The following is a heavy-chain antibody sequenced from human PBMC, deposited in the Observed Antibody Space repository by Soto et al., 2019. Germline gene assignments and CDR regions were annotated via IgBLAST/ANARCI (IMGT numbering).Heavy chain of an antibody. CDR1: GYSFTSYW. J-gene: IGHJ6*02. V-gene: IGHV5-51*01. CDR3: ASAVAGTNYYYYGMDV. D-gene: IGHD6-19*01. Sequence: HGESLKISCKGSGYSFTSYWIGWVRQMPGKGLEWMGIIYPGDSDTRYSPSFQGQVTISADKSISTAYLQWSSLKASDTAMYYCASAVAGTNYYYYGMDVWGQGTTVTVSS. CDR2: IYPGDSDT.